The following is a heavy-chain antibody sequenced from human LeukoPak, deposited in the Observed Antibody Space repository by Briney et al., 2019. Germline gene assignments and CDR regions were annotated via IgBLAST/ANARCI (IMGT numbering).Heavy chain of an antibody. CDR2: IYYSGST. CDR3: ASSYYDILTGYYLVAGLDP. Sequence: PSETLSLTCTVSGGSVSSGSYYWSWIRQPPGKGLEWIGYIYYSGSTNYNPSLKSRVTISVDTSMNQFSLKLSSVTAADTAVYYCASSYYDILTGYYLVAGLDPWGQGTLVTVSS. J-gene: IGHJ5*02. D-gene: IGHD3-9*01. V-gene: IGHV4-61*01. CDR1: GGSVSSGSYY.